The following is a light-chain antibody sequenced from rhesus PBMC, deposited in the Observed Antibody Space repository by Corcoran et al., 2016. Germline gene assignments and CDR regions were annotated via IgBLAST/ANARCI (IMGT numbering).Light chain of an antibody. CDR1: QGISDD. CDR3: QHYYSSPYS. Sequence: DIQMTQSPSSLSASVGDRVTITCRASQGISDDLAWYQQKPGETPKLRIYEASSLQSGIPSRFSGSGSGTDVTLTISNLQPEDSATYYCQHYYSSPYSFGQGTKVEIK. V-gene: IGKV1-22*01. CDR2: EAS. J-gene: IGKJ2*01.